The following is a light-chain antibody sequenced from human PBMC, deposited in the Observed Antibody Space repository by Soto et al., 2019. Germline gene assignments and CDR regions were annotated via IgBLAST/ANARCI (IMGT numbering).Light chain of an antibody. V-gene: IGKV1-39*01. CDR2: SAS. CDR1: QSISSY. CDR3: QHSYSTPGT. J-gene: IGKJ1*01. Sequence: DIQMTQSPSSLSASVGDRVTITCRASQSISSYLNWFQHKQGKAPKLLIYSASSLQRGVPSRFSGSGSGTDFTLTISSLQPEDFATYYCQHSYSTPGTFGQGTKVEI.